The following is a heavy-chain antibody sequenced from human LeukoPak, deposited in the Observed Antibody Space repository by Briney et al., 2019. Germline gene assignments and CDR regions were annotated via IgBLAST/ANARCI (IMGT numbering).Heavy chain of an antibody. CDR1: GGSISSYY. V-gene: IGHV4-59*01. Sequence: SETLSLTCTVSGGSISSYYWSWIRQPPGKGLEWIGYIYYSGSTNYNPSLKSRVTISVDTSKNQFSLKLSSVTAADTAVYYCARDLTLEAGFFDYWGQGTLVTVSS. CDR2: IYYSGST. CDR3: ARDLTLEAGFFDY. D-gene: IGHD6-19*01. J-gene: IGHJ4*02.